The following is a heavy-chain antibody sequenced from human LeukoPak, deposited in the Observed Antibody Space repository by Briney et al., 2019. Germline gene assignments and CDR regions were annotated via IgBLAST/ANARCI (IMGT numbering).Heavy chain of an antibody. J-gene: IGHJ4*02. CDR2: ITSSSSFI. CDR1: GFTFSSFN. CDR3: ARASWYSGGWYEDSPFDY. Sequence: TGGSLRLSCAASGFTFSSFNMNWVRQAPGKGLEWVSSITSSSSFIYYGDSVKGRFTISRDNAKNSLFLQMNSLRAEDTAVYYCARASWYSGGWYEDSPFDYWGQGTLVTVSS. D-gene: IGHD6-19*01. V-gene: IGHV3-21*01.